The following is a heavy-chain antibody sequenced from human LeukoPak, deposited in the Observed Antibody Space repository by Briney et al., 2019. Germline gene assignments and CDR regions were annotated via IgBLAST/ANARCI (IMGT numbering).Heavy chain of an antibody. D-gene: IGHD3-10*01. CDR2: INQDGSQR. CDR1: GFSFSESW. CDR3: LHYNSGSV. J-gene: IGHJ4*02. V-gene: IGHV3-7*01. Sequence: GGSLRLSCAASGFSFSESWMSWVRQAPGKGLEWVATINQDGSQRYSVDSVEGRFTVSRDNAKNSLYLQMNSLRAEDTAVYYCLHYNSGSVWGQGSLVTVSS.